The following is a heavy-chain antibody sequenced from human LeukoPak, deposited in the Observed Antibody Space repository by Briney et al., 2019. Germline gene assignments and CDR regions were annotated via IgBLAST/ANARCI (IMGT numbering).Heavy chain of an antibody. V-gene: IGHV3-30*04. CDR2: ISHDGSHQ. CDR1: GVTFSNYA. J-gene: IGHJ6*02. D-gene: IGHD2-21*02. CDR3: ASLDCGGDCYSWDPRGYYYSGLDV. Sequence: PGTSLRLSCAASGVTFSNYAMNWVRQAPGKGLEWVAVISHDGSHQFYADSVKDRFTISRDNPKNTLLLQMNSLRAEDTAVYYCASLDCGGDCYSWDPRGYYYSGLDVWGQGTTVTVCS.